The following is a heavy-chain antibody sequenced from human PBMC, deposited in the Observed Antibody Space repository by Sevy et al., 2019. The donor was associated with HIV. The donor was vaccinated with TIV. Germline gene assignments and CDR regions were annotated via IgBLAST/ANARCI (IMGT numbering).Heavy chain of an antibody. CDR1: GFTFSSYW. Sequence: RGCLRLSCAASGFTFSSYWMHWVRQAPGKGLVWVSRINSDGSSTSYADSVKGRFTISRDNAKNTLYLQMNSLRDEDTAVYYCSRVRDGRANDAFDIWGQGTMVLVSS. V-gene: IGHV3-74*01. J-gene: IGHJ3*02. D-gene: IGHD2-21*02. CDR2: INSDGSST. CDR3: SRVRDGRANDAFDI.